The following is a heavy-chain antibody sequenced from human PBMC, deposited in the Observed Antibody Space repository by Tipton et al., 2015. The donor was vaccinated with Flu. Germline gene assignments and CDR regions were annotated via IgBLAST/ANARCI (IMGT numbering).Heavy chain of an antibody. V-gene: IGHV3-7*01. CDR1: GFTFKSYW. D-gene: IGHD1-26*01. Sequence: SLRLSCEASGFTFKSYWMSWVRQTPGKGLEWVANVKQDGGEKHYVDSVKGRFTISRDNARNSLYLQMNSLRAEDTAVYFCARDGPPYSPTSGWFDPWGQRPLVPVSS. CDR3: ARDGPPYSPTSGWFDP. J-gene: IGHJ5*02. CDR2: VKQDGGEK.